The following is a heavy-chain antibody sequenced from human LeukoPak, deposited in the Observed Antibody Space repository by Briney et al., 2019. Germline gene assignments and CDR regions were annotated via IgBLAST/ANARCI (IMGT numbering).Heavy chain of an antibody. CDR1: GFTFDDYA. Sequence: GGSLRLSCAASGFTFDDYAMHWVRHAPGKGLEWVSGISWNSGSIGYADSVKGRLTISRDNAKNSLYLQMNSLRAEDTALYYCAKDKSPLGTYLRLDYWGQGTLVTVSS. CDR3: AKDKSPLGTYLRLDY. V-gene: IGHV3-9*01. CDR2: ISWNSGSI. D-gene: IGHD1-1*01. J-gene: IGHJ4*02.